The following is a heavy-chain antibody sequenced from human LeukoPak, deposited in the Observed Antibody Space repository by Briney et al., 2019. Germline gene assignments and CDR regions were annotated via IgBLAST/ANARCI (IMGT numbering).Heavy chain of an antibody. CDR1: GYTFTGYY. CDR2: INPSGGST. CDR3: ARGDGSGWYGYYYYGMDV. Sequence: ASVKVSCKASGYTFTGYYMHWVRQAPGQGLEWMGIINPSGGSTSYAQKFQGRVTMTRDTSTSTVYMELSSLRSEDTAVYYCARGDGSGWYGYYYYGMDVWGQGTTVTVSS. V-gene: IGHV1-46*01. J-gene: IGHJ6*02. D-gene: IGHD6-19*01.